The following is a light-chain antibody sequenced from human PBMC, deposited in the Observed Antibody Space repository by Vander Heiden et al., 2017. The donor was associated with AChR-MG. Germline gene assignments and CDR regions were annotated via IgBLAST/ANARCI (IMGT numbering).Light chain of an antibody. CDR1: SIAIGYYNY. Sequence: QSALTQPASVSGSPGQSIPISCTGTSIAIGYYNYVCWYQQQPGKAPKLIIEAVDKRPSGVSDRFAGSKSGNTASLNISGLQPDDEATYFCSSYTIKSAPVLFGGGTKLTVL. J-gene: IGLJ2*01. CDR2: AVD. V-gene: IGLV2-14*01. CDR3: SSYTIKSAPVL.